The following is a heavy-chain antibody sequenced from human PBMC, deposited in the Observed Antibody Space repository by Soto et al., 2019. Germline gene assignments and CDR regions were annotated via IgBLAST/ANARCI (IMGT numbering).Heavy chain of an antibody. CDR1: GFTFSSYA. J-gene: IGHJ6*02. V-gene: IGHV3-23*01. CDR2: ISGSGGST. D-gene: IGHD3-3*01. CDR3: AKENYDFWSGYPLYYYYGMDV. Sequence: GGSLRLSCAASGFTFSSYAMSWVRQAPGKGLEWVSAISGSGGSTYYADSVKGRFTISRDNSKNTLYLQMNSLRAEDTAVYYCAKENYDFWSGYPLYYYYGMDVWGHGTTVTVSS.